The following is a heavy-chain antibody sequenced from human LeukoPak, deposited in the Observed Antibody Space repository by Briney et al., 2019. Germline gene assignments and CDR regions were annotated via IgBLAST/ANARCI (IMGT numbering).Heavy chain of an antibody. V-gene: IGHV3-23*01. CDR2: ICGGGST. D-gene: IGHD1-26*01. Sequence: GGSLRLSCAASGFTFSSYDMSWVRQAPGKGLEWVSSICGGGSTYYADSVKGRFTISRDNSKTTLYLQMNSLRAEDTAVYYCAKTFYSGSYLGFDYWGQGTLVTVSS. J-gene: IGHJ4*02. CDR3: AKTFYSGSYLGFDY. CDR1: GFTFSSYD.